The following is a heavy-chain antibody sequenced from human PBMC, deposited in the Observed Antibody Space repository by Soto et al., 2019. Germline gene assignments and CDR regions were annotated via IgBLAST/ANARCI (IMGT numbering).Heavy chain of an antibody. CDR1: GGSMRNYY. CDR3: TSSYSSSSSPDY. V-gene: IGHV4-4*08. J-gene: IGHJ4*02. Sequence: SETLSLTCSASGGSMRNYYWNWIRQPPGRGLEWIGYVFHSGSTNYNPSLKSLVYMFVDLSRKHFPLTLHSVTAADTAVYFCTSSYSSSSSPDYWGQGTLVTVSS. D-gene: IGHD2-15*01. CDR2: VFHSGST.